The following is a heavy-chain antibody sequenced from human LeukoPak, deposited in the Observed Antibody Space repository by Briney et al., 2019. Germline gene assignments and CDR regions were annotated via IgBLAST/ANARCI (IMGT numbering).Heavy chain of an antibody. D-gene: IGHD1-26*01. CDR2: IYYSGST. J-gene: IGHJ3*02. CDR3: ARGRRGGDAFDI. Sequence: SETLSLTCTVSGGSISSSSYYWSWIRQPPGKGLEWIGYIYYSGSTNYNPSLKSRVTISVDTSKNQFSLKLSSVTAADTAVYYCARGRRGGDAFDIWGQGTMVTVSS. V-gene: IGHV4-61*01. CDR1: GGSISSSSYY.